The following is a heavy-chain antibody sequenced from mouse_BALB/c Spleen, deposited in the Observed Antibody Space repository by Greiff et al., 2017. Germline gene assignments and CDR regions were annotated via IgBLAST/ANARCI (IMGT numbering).Heavy chain of an antibody. CDR3: ARGYYRYEFAY. V-gene: IGHV7-3*02. J-gene: IGHJ3*01. CDR1: GFTFTDYY. Sequence: EVKLMESGGGLVQPGGSLRLSCATSGFTFTDYYMSWVRQPPGKALEWLGFIRNKANGYTTEYSASVKGRFTISRDNSQSILYLQMNTLRAEDSATYYCARGYYRYEFAYWGQGTLVTVSA. CDR2: IRNKANGYTT. D-gene: IGHD2-14*01.